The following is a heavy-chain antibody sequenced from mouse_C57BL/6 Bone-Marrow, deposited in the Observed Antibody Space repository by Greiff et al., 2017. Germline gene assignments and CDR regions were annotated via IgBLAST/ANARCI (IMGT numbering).Heavy chain of an antibody. CDR1: GYAFSSYW. D-gene: IGHD1-1*01. CDR2: IYPGDGDT. CDR3: AAITTVVEGGYFDV. V-gene: IGHV1-80*01. J-gene: IGHJ1*03. Sequence: QVQLKQSGAELVKPGASVKISCKASGYAFSSYWMNWVKQRPGKGLEWIGQIYPGDGDTNYNGKFKGKATLTADKSSSTAYMQLSSLTSEDSAVYFCAAITTVVEGGYFDVWGTGTTVTASS.